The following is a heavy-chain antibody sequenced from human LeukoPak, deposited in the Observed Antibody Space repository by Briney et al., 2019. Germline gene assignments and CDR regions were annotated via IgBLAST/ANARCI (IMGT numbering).Heavy chain of an antibody. CDR2: IYYRGST. J-gene: IGHJ5*02. D-gene: IGHD3-10*01. Sequence: PSETLSLTCTVSGGSISSSSYYWGWIRQRPGKGLEWIGSIYYRGSTYYNPSLKSRVTISVDTSKNQFSLKLSSVTAADTAVYYCARRLYGSGSYYDKPPFDPWGQGTLVTVSS. V-gene: IGHV4-39*01. CDR1: GGSISSSSYY. CDR3: ARRLYGSGSYYDKPPFDP.